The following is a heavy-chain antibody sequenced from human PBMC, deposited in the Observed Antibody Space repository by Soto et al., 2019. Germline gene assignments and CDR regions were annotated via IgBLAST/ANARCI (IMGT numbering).Heavy chain of an antibody. D-gene: IGHD4-17*01. CDR1: GGSISSYY. V-gene: IGHV4-59*01. CDR2: IYYSGST. J-gene: IGHJ3*02. CDR3: ARERATRYMTTVISEAFDI. Sequence: SETLSLTCTVSGGSISSYYWSWIRQPPGKGLEWIGYIYYSGSTNYNPSLKSRVTISVDTSKNQFSLKLSSVTAADTAAYYCARERATRYMTTVISEAFDIWGQGTMVT.